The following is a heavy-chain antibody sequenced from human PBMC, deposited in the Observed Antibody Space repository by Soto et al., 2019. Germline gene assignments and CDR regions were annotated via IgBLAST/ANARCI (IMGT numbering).Heavy chain of an antibody. CDR3: AKDTTGGQPLYYFDY. J-gene: IGHJ4*02. D-gene: IGHD1-1*01. CDR1: GFTFSSYA. V-gene: IGHV3-23*01. Sequence: PGGSLRLSCAASGFTFSSYAMSWVRQAPGKGLEWVSAISGSGGSTYYADSVKGRFAISRDNSKNTLYLQMNSLRAEDTAVYYCAKDTTGGQPLYYFDYWGQGTLVTVSS. CDR2: ISGSGGST.